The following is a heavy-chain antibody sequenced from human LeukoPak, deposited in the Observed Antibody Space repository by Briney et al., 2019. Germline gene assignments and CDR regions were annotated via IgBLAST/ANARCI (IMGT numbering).Heavy chain of an antibody. J-gene: IGHJ2*01. Sequence: PGGSLTLSCAASGFTFSNYWMSWVRQAPGKGLEWVSAISGSGCSTYYADSVKGRFTSSRDNSKNTLYLQMNSLRAEDTAVYYCAKDRHYYDSSGYYYWNFDLWGRGTLVTVSS. CDR3: AKDRHYYDSSGYYYWNFDL. V-gene: IGHV3-23*01. CDR1: GFTFSNYW. D-gene: IGHD3-22*01. CDR2: ISGSGCST.